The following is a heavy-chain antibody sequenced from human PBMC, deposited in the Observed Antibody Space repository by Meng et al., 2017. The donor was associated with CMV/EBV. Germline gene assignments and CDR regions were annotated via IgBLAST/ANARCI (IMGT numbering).Heavy chain of an antibody. Sequence: GESLKISCTSSDSTVSRDYISWVRQPPGKGLEWVSTTYTGGNTYYADSVKGRIAISRDTSSNILYLQMNSLRVDDTAVYYCARGGRPYFDYWGQGTLVTVSS. CDR2: TYTGGNT. J-gene: IGHJ4*02. D-gene: IGHD6-6*01. CDR3: ARGGRPYFDY. CDR1: DSTVSRDY. V-gene: IGHV3-53*01.